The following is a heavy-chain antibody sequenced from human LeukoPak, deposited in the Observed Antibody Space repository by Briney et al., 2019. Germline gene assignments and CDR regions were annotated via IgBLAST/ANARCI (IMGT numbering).Heavy chain of an antibody. CDR1: GGSISSYY. J-gene: IGHJ3*02. Sequence: PSETLSLTCTVSGGSISSYYWSWIRQPPGKGLEWIGYIYYSGSTNHNPSLKSRVTISVDTSKNQFSLKLSSVTAADTAVYYCARGPVSGSSAAFDIWGQGTMVTVSS. D-gene: IGHD1-26*01. CDR3: ARGPVSGSSAAFDI. V-gene: IGHV4-59*01. CDR2: IYYSGST.